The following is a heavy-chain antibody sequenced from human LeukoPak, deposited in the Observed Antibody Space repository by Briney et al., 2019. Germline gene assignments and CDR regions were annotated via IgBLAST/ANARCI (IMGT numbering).Heavy chain of an antibody. J-gene: IGHJ2*01. V-gene: IGHV1-2*02. CDR1: GYTFTDNY. CDR2: IHPDSGDT. CDR3: ARDRCSGDGCLLWYFGL. Sequence: ASVKVSCKASGYTFTDNYMHWVRQAPGQGLEWMGWIHPDSGDTHYAQKFQGRVTMTRDTSISTAYMELSGLRSDDTAVYYCARDRCSGDGCLLWYFGLWGRGTLVTVFS. D-gene: IGHD2-15*01.